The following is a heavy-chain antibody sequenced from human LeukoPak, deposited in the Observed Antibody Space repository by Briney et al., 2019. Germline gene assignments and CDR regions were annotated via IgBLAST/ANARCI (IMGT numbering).Heavy chain of an antibody. V-gene: IGHV3-21*01. J-gene: IGHJ6*03. CDR3: ARDPYSGNYGAYYYYYMDV. CDR1: GFTFSSYS. D-gene: IGHD1-26*01. Sequence: NPGGSLRLSCAASGFTFSSYSMNWVRQAPGKGLEWVSSISSSSSYIYYADSVKGRFTISRDNAKNSLYLQMDSLRPEDTAVYYCARDPYSGNYGAYYYYYMDVWGKGTTVTISS. CDR2: ISSSSSYI.